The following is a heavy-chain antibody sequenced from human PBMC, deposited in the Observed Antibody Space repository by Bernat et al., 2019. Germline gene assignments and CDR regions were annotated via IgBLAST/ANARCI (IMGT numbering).Heavy chain of an antibody. D-gene: IGHD6-6*01. V-gene: IGHV3-33*01. CDR2: IWHDGSNR. CDR3: ARTGARPSYFDY. J-gene: IGHJ4*02. Sequence: QVQLVESGGGVVQPGGSLRLSCSASGFTFSSNGMHWVRQAPGKGLEWVAVIWHDGSNRNYADSVKGRFTISRDNSKNTLSLQMNNLGAEDTAVYYCARTGARPSYFDYWGQGTLVTVSS. CDR1: GFTFSSNG.